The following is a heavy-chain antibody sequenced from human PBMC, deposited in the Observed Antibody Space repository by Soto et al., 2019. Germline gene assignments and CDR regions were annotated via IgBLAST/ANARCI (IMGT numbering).Heavy chain of an antibody. Sequence: EVQLLESGGGLVQPGGSLRLSCVASGFTFSSYAMNWVRQAPGKGLEWVSTISGTGGSTYYADSVKGRFTISRDNSKNTRYLQMTSLRAEETAVYYCAKYIQEAGTRWFEPWGQGNLVNVSS. CDR3: AKYIQEAGTRWFEP. CDR1: GFTFSSYA. D-gene: IGHD6-13*01. V-gene: IGHV3-23*01. J-gene: IGHJ5*02. CDR2: ISGTGGST.